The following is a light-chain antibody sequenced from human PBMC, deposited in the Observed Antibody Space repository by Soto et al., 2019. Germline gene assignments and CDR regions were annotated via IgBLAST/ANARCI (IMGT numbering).Light chain of an antibody. V-gene: IGLV1-51*01. CDR2: DNN. J-gene: IGLJ2*01. Sequence: QAVLTQPPSVSAAPGQTVTISCSGGSSNIGRNYVSWYQQLPRTAPKLLISDNNRRPSGTPDRFSGSKSGTSATLGITGLQTGDEADYYCVAWDTSLRAVIFGGGTKLTVL. CDR3: VAWDTSLRAVI. CDR1: SSNIGRNY.